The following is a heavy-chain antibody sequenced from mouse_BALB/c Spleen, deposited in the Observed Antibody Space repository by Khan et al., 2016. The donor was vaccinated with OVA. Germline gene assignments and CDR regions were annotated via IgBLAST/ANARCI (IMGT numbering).Heavy chain of an antibody. CDR1: GYSITSEYT. Sequence: VQLKESGPGLVKPSQSLSLTCTVTGYSITSEYTWNWIRQFPGNKLEWMGFISYSGNTRYNPSLKSRISITRDTSKNQFFLQLNSVTSEDTATYYVARKDYYDYDPFPYWGQGTLVTVSA. CDR3: ARKDYYDYDPFPY. D-gene: IGHD2-4*01. V-gene: IGHV3-2*02. CDR2: ISYSGNT. J-gene: IGHJ3*01.